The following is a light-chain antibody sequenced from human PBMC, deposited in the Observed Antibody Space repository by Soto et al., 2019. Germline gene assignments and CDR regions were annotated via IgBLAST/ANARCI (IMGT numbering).Light chain of an antibody. CDR2: ATS. J-gene: IGKJ4*01. CDR1: QGVSSDY. CDR3: QQYGCGLT. Sequence: EVVLTQSPGTLSLFPGERATLSCRASQGVSSDYFAWYQQKPGQAPRLLIYATSTRAAGVRDRFSGSGSGTDFTLTISRMEPEDFAVYYCQQYGCGLTFGGGTKVEIK. V-gene: IGKV3-20*01.